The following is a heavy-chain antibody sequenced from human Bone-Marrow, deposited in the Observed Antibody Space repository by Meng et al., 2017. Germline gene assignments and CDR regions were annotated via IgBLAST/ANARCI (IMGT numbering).Heavy chain of an antibody. CDR2: MNPNSGNT. Sequence: GRLGQSGAEVKTPGASVKVSCKASGYTFTSYDTNWVRQATGQGLEWMGWMNPNSGNTGYAQKFQGRVTMTRNTSISTAYMELSSLRSEDTAVYYCVRGYDSSGYYYKYWGQGTLVTVSS. V-gene: IGHV1-8*01. CDR3: VRGYDSSGYYYKY. CDR1: GYTFTSYD. D-gene: IGHD3-22*01. J-gene: IGHJ4*02.